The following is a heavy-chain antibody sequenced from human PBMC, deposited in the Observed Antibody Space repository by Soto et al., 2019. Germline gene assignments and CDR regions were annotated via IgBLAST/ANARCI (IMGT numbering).Heavy chain of an antibody. CDR1: GGSFSGYY. CDR3: ARADDILTGYYLGGHYYGMDV. J-gene: IGHJ6*02. V-gene: IGHV4-34*01. CDR2: INHSGST. D-gene: IGHD3-9*01. Sequence: SETLSLTCAVYGGSFSGYYWSWLRQPPGKGLEWIGEINHSGSTNYNPSLKSRVTISVDTSKNQFSLKLSSVTAADTAVYYCARADDILTGYYLGGHYYGMDVWGQGTTVTVSS.